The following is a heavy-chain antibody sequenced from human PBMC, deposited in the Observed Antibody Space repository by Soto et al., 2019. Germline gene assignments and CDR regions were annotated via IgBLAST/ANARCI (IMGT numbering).Heavy chain of an antibody. CDR3: ARDGPSLMNWFDP. J-gene: IGHJ5*02. CDR2: INSDGSSI. CDR1: GFTFTSYW. Sequence: PGGSLRLSCAASGFTFTSYWMHWVRQAPGKGLVWVSRINSDGSSINYADSVKGRFTISGDNAKNTLYLQMNSLRAEDTAVYYCARDGPSLMNWFDPWGQGTLVTVSS. V-gene: IGHV3-74*01.